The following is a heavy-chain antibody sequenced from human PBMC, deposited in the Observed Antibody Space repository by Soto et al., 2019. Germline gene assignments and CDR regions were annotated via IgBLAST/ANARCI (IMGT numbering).Heavy chain of an antibody. Sequence: PSETLSLTCFVSGCSMNIRDWWSWVRQTPGKGLEWIGEIPHSGITNYNPSLQSRVTISLDKSKNQFSLRLSSVTAADTAVYYCARKIYCMDVWGQGTTVTVSS. CDR2: IPHSGIT. CDR3: ARKIYCMDV. CDR1: GCSMNIRDW. J-gene: IGHJ6*02. V-gene: IGHV4-4*02.